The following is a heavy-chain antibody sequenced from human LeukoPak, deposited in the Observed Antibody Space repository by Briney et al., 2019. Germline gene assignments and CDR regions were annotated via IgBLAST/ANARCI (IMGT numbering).Heavy chain of an antibody. V-gene: IGHV3-48*04. J-gene: IGHJ4*02. CDR3: ATVAVAALDY. D-gene: IGHD6-19*01. CDR1: GFTFSSYS. Sequence: GGSLRLSCAASGFTFSSYSMNWVRQAPGKGLEWVSYISSSSSTIYYADSVKGRFTISRDNAKNSLYLQMNSLRAEDTAVYYCATVAVAALDYWGQGTLVTVSS. CDR2: ISSSSSTI.